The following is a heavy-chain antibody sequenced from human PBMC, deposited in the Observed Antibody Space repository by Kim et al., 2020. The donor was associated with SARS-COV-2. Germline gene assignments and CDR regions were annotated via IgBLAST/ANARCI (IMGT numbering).Heavy chain of an antibody. CDR2: IYPGDSDT. J-gene: IGHJ5*02. V-gene: IGHV5-51*01. CDR1: GYSFTSYW. D-gene: IGHD6-13*01. CDR3: AVTGSWYPSAYNWFDP. Sequence: GESLKISCKGSGYSFTSYWIGWVRQMPGKGLEWMGIIYPGDSDTRYSPSFQGQVTISADKSISTAYLQWSSLKASDTAMYYCAVTGSWYPSAYNWFDPWGQGTLVTVSS.